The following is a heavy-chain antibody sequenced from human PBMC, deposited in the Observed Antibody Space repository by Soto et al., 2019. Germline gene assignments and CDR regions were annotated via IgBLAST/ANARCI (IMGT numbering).Heavy chain of an antibody. J-gene: IGHJ3*02. D-gene: IGHD5-18*01. CDR1: GYSFTPYG. Sequence: QVQLVQSGPEVKKPGASVKVSCKASGYSFTPYGIAWVRQAPGQGLEWMGWISGDNGNTNYAQKLQGRVTMTTDISTSTAYLELRSLGSDDTAVYYCARDGYYDNWGQGTMVIVSS. CDR3: ARDGYYDN. V-gene: IGHV1-18*01. CDR2: ISGDNGNT.